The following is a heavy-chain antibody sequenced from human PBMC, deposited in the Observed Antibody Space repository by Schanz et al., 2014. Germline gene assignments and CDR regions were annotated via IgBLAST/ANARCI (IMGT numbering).Heavy chain of an antibody. CDR1: GLIFSNYA. Sequence: EVQLLESGGGLVQPGGSLKLSCAASGLIFSNYAMSWVRQAPGKGLEWVSALSEGGGGTHYADSVRGRFTISSDSSKNTLYLQMSSLRADDTAVYYCAKAADWPVTRFDPWGQGTLVNVSS. J-gene: IGHJ5*02. D-gene: IGHD3-9*01. CDR2: LSEGGGGT. CDR3: AKAADWPVTRFDP. V-gene: IGHV3-23*01.